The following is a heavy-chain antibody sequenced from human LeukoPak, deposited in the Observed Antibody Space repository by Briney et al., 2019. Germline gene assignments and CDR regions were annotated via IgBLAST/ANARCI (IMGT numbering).Heavy chain of an antibody. CDR3: AKDPVGRRRFLDQ. CDR2: IRYDGSNK. Sequence: GGSLRLSCAASGFTFSSYAMHWVRQAPGKGLEWVAVIRYDGSNKYYADSVKGRFTISRDNSKNTLYLQMNSLRAEDTAVYYCAKDPVGRRRFLDQWGQGTLVTVSS. V-gene: IGHV3-30*02. CDR1: GFTFSSYA. J-gene: IGHJ4*02. D-gene: IGHD3-10*01.